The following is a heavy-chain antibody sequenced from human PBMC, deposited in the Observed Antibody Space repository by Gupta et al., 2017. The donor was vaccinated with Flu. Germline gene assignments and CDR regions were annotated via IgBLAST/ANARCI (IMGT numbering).Heavy chain of an antibody. CDR2: ISYDGSNK. CDR1: GFTFSSYA. CDR3: AGPDP. Sequence: SCAASGFTFSSYAMHWVRQAPGKGLEWVAVISYDGSNKYYADSVKGRFTISRDNSKNTLYLQMNSLRAEDTAVYYCAGPDPWGQGTLVTVSS. V-gene: IGHV3-30-3*01. J-gene: IGHJ5*02.